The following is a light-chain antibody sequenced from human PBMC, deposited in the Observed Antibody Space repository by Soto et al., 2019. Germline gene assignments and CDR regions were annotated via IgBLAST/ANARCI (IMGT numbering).Light chain of an antibody. J-gene: IGKJ2*01. V-gene: IGKV1-39*01. CDR2: AAS. CDR1: QTISTH. CDR3: QQSLTIPYT. Sequence: DIQMTQSPSSLSASVGDRVTITCRASQTISTHLNWYQQKPGKAPKLLIYAASTLQSGVPSRFSGSGSGTDFTLTIHSLQPEDFATYYCQQSLTIPYTFGQGTKLEIK.